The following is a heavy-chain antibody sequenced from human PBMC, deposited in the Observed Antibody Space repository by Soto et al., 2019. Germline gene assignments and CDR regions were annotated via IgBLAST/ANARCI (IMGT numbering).Heavy chain of an antibody. CDR1: GSTFTSYW. V-gene: IGHV5-10-1*01. CDR2: VDPKDSYT. CDR3: ARHKSGGGSYPFDY. Sequence: GESLKISCKGSGSTFTSYWINWVRQMPGKGLEWMGRVDPKDSYTNYSPSFQGHVTISPDKSVSTAYLKWSSLKASDTAIYYCARHKSGGGSYPFDYWGQGTLVTVSS. D-gene: IGHD2-21*01. J-gene: IGHJ4*02.